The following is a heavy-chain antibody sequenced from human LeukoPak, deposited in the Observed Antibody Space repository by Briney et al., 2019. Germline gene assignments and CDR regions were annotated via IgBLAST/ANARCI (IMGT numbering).Heavy chain of an antibody. J-gene: IGHJ4*02. Sequence: GGSLRLSCVGSGFTFSNYWMTWVRQAPGKGLEWVANIKQDESEKYYLESVKGRFTISRDNAMNSLFLQMNSLRAEDTAMYYCASGVDLDSSTHRPFDYWGQGALVTVSS. CDR2: IKQDESEK. CDR3: ASGVDLDSSTHRPFDY. CDR1: GFTFSNYW. V-gene: IGHV3-7*03. D-gene: IGHD2/OR15-2a*01.